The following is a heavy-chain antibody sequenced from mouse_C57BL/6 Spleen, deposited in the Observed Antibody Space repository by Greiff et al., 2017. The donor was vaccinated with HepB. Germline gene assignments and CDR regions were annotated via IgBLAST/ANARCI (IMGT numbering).Heavy chain of an antibody. CDR2: IRNKANGYTT. Sequence: DVKLVESGGGLVQPGGSLSLSCAASGFTFTDYYMSWVRQPPGKALEWLGFIRNKANGYTTEYSASVEGRFTISRDNSQSILYLQMNALSAEDSATYYCSGGSAFAYWGQGTLVTVSA. D-gene: IGHD1-1*02. CDR3: SGGSAFAY. J-gene: IGHJ3*01. CDR1: GFTFTDYY. V-gene: IGHV7-3*01.